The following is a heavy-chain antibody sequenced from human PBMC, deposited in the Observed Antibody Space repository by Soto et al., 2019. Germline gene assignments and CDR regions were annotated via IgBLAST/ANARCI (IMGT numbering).Heavy chain of an antibody. D-gene: IGHD3-22*01. CDR2: INSDGSIT. J-gene: IGHJ4*02. CDR3: AKPPNYYDSSRYYDY. CDR1: GFTFSSYW. V-gene: IGHV3-74*01. Sequence: PGGSLRLSCAASGFTFSSYWMHWVRQAPGKGLVWVSRINSDGSITSYADSVKGRFTISRDNAKNTLYLQMNSLRAEDTAVYYCAKPPNYYDSSRYYDYWGQGTLVTVSS.